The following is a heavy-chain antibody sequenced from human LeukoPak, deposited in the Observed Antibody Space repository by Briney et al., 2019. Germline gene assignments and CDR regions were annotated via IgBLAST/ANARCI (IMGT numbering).Heavy chain of an antibody. CDR1: GDSVSSNSAA. CDR3: AKLYYYYYYMDV. D-gene: IGHD1-1*01. CDR2: TYYRSKWYN. J-gene: IGHJ6*03. V-gene: IGHV6-1*01. Sequence: SQTLSLTCAISGDSVSSNSAAWNWIRQSPSRGLEWLGRTYYRSKWYNDYAVSVKSRININPDTSKNQFSLQLNSVTAADTAVYYCAKLYYYYYYMDVWGKGTTVTVSS.